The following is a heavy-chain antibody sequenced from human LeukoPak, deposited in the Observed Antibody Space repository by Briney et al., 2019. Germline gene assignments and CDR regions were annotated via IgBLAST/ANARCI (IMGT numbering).Heavy chain of an antibody. CDR3: ATDVPLYYDSSGYLFAGY. V-gene: IGHV3-30*02. CDR1: GFTFSSYG. J-gene: IGHJ4*02. CDR2: IRYDGSNK. D-gene: IGHD3-22*01. Sequence: PGGSLRLSCAASGFTFSSYGMHWVRQAPGKGLEWVAFIRYDGSNKYYADSVKGRFTISRDNSKNTLYLQMNSLRAEDTAVYYCATDVPLYYDSSGYLFAGYWGQGTLVTVSS.